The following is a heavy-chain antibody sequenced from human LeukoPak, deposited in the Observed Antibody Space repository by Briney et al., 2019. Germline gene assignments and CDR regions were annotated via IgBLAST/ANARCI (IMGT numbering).Heavy chain of an antibody. Sequence: PSQTLSLTCTVSGGSISSGSYYWSWIRQPAGKGLEWIGRIYTSGSTNYNPSLKSRVTISVDTSKNQFSLKLSPVTAADTAVYYCARDRLGGYYDSSGPYYFDYWGQGTLVTVSS. CDR1: GGSISSGSYY. CDR2: IYTSGST. V-gene: IGHV4-61*02. CDR3: ARDRLGGYYDSSGPYYFDY. D-gene: IGHD3-22*01. J-gene: IGHJ4*02.